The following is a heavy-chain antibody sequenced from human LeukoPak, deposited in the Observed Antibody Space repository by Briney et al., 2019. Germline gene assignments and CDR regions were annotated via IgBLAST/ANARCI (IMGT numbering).Heavy chain of an antibody. Sequence: PGGSLRLSCAASGFTFSSYAMHWVRQAPGKGLEWVAVISYDGSNKYYADSVKGRFTISRDNSKNTLYLQMNSLRAEDTAVYYCARDSDGSGSYTFDYWGQGTLVTVSS. CDR1: GFTFSSYA. CDR2: ISYDGSNK. CDR3: ARDSDGSGSYTFDY. V-gene: IGHV3-30-3*01. J-gene: IGHJ4*02. D-gene: IGHD3-10*01.